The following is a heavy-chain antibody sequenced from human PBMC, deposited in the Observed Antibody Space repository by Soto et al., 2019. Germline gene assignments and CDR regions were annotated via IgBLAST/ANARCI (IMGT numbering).Heavy chain of an antibody. D-gene: IGHD7-27*01. V-gene: IGHV3-21*01. Sequence: WGSLRISGAASGFTCSSYSMNWVRQAPGKGLEWVSSISSSSSYIYYADSVKGRFTISRDNAKNSLYLQMNSLRAEDTAVYYCARDQKLGNYFDYWGQGTLVTVSS. CDR2: ISSSSSYI. CDR3: ARDQKLGNYFDY. CDR1: GFTCSSYS. J-gene: IGHJ4*02.